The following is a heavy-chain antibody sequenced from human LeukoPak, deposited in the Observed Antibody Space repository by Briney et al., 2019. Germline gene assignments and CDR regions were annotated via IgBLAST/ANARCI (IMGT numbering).Heavy chain of an antibody. V-gene: IGHV3-23*01. J-gene: IGHJ4*02. CDR3: AKDRSWGLDY. CDR1: GFIFNSYG. Sequence: SGGSLRLSYAASGFIFNSYGMSWVRQAPGKGLEWVSALSGSGDTTYYADSVKGRFTISRDNSKNTLYLQMNSLRVEDTAIYYCAKDRSWGLDYWGQGTLVTVSS. CDR2: LSGSGDTT. D-gene: IGHD7-27*01.